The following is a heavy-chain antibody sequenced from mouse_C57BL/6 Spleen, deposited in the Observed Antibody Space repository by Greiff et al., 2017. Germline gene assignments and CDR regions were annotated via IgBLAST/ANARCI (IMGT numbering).Heavy chain of an antibody. J-gene: IGHJ2*01. CDR2: IFPGSGST. V-gene: IGHV1-55*01. Sequence: QVQLQQPGAELVKPGASVKMSCKASGYTFTSYWITWVKQRSGQGLAWIGDIFPGSGSTNYNEKFKSKSTLTVDTASSAAYMQRSSLTSEDSAVYYCARRGTAQATYFDYWGQGTTLTVSA. CDR1: GYTFTSYW. D-gene: IGHD3-2*02. CDR3: ARRGTAQATYFDY.